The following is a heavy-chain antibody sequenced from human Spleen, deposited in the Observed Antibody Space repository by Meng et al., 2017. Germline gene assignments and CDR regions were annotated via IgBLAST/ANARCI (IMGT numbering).Heavy chain of an antibody. V-gene: IGHV3-48*03. J-gene: IGHJ4*01. D-gene: IGHD6-19*01. CDR1: GFTFSSYD. CDR2: ISSLGSTT. Sequence: GESLKISCAASGFTFSSYDVNWVRQAPGKGLEWVSYISSLGSTTYYADSVKGRFTISRDNAKDSLSLQMNSLRPEDTAVFYCARIKKYSSGVVFDFWGHGALVTVSS. CDR3: ARIKKYSSGVVFDF.